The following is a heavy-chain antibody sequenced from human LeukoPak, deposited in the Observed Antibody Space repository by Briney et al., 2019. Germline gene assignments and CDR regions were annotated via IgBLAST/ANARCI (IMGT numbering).Heavy chain of an antibody. Sequence: GGSLRLSCEASGFNFNKYAMHWVRQTPGKGLVWVSRLGADGSGTNYADSVQGRFTISRDNAKNTVYLQMSNLRAEDTAIYYCARDGFTGPRTAYLDYWGPGTLVTVSS. CDR1: GFNFNKYA. CDR2: LGADGSGT. V-gene: IGHV3-74*01. J-gene: IGHJ4*02. D-gene: IGHD2-8*02. CDR3: ARDGFTGPRTAYLDY.